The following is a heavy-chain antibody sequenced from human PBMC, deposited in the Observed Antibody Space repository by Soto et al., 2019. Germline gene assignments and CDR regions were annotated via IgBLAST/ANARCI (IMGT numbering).Heavy chain of an antibody. CDR1: GDSVSSGAYY. D-gene: IGHD5-12*01. CDR3: ARLSWLRNYYYGMDV. Sequence: PSETLSLTCSVSGDSVSSGAYYWSWIRQPPGKGLEWIGYVYYSGSTSYNPSLETGVTISVDTSKNQFSLKLSSVTAADTAVYYCARLSWLRNYYYGMDVWGQGTTVTVS. V-gene: IGHV4-61*08. CDR2: VYYSGST. J-gene: IGHJ6*02.